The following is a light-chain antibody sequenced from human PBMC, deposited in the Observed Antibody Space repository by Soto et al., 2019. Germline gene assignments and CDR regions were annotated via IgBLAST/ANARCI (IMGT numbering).Light chain of an antibody. Sequence: EIVLTQSPATLSLSPGERATLSCRASQSVSSYLAWYQQKPGQAPRLLIYDASNRATGIPARFSGSGSGTDFTLNISSLEPEDLAVYYCQQRSNWHQLTFGGGTKVEIK. CDR1: QSVSSY. CDR2: DAS. V-gene: IGKV3-11*01. CDR3: QQRSNWHQLT. J-gene: IGKJ4*01.